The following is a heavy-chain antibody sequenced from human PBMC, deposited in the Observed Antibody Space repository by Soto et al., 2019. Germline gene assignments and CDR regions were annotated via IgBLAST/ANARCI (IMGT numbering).Heavy chain of an antibody. V-gene: IGHV3-7*03. Sequence: EVQLVESGGGLVQPGGSLRLSCAVSGFIFSDYWMTWVRQAPGKGLEWVATINPEGSEKYYADSLKCRFTISRDKAKNSLYLQMISLRAEDTALYYCARARIDYWGRGTLITVSS. CDR2: INPEGSEK. CDR1: GFIFSDYW. J-gene: IGHJ4*02. CDR3: ARARIDY.